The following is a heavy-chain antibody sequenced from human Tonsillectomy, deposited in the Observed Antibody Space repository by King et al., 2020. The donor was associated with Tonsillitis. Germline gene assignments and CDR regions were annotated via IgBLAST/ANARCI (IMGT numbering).Heavy chain of an antibody. CDR1: GFTIKNYA. CDR2: ISSDGSRK. V-gene: IGHV3-30*04. Sequence: VQLVESGGGVVQPGRSLRLSRIDSGFTIKNYAMHWVRQAPGKGLEWVAVISSDGSRKNYADSVKGRFTISRDNSKNTLYLQMNSLRAEDTAVYYCARDQRKYQLLLDYWGQGTLVTVSS. D-gene: IGHD2-2*01. J-gene: IGHJ4*02. CDR3: ARDQRKYQLLLDY.